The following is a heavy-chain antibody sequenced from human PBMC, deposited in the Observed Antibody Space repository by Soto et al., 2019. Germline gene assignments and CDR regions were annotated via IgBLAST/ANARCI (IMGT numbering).Heavy chain of an antibody. V-gene: IGHV3-7*03. Sequence: GGSLILSCSASGFVFSYYLMSWVRRAPGKGPEWVANIKKDGSETYYLASVKGRFTISRDNPKNSLYLQMNSLRAEDTALYYCARGGMEFVRVFESWGQGSLVTVSS. J-gene: IGHJ4*02. CDR3: ARGGMEFVRVFES. D-gene: IGHD3-3*01. CDR2: IKKDGSET. CDR1: GFVFSYYL.